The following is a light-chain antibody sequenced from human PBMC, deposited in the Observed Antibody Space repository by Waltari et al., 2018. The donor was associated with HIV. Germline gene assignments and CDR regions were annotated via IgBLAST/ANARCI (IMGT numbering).Light chain of an antibody. V-gene: IGKV3-20*01. CDR3: QQYARSPWT. CDR2: GAS. CDR1: QTVGNSD. Sequence: EIVLTQSPGTLSLSPGERATLSCRASQTVGNSDLACYQQKPGQAPRLLIYGASTRAADIPDRFTGSGSGTDFTLTIDTLEPEDFAVYYCQQYARSPWTFGQGTKVEIK. J-gene: IGKJ1*01.